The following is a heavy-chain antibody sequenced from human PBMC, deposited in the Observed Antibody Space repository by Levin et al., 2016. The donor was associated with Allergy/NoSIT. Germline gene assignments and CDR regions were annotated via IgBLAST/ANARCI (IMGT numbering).Heavy chain of an antibody. Sequence: VRQAPGKGLEWVAVISYDGSNKYYADSVKGRFTISRDNSKNTLYLQMNSLRAEDTAVYYCAKDSFSGDYGYGMDVWGQGTTVTVSS. V-gene: IGHV3-30*18. D-gene: IGHD4-17*01. J-gene: IGHJ6*02. CDR2: ISYDGSNK. CDR3: AKDSFSGDYGYGMDV.